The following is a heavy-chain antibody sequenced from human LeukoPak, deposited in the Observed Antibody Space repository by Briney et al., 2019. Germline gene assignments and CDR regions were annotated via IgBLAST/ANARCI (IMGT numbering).Heavy chain of an antibody. J-gene: IGHJ5*02. CDR2: IYSGGST. V-gene: IGHV3-53*05. CDR3: ARDRVPNGQIAIPWFDP. CDR1: GFTVSSNY. D-gene: IGHD2-2*01. Sequence: GGSLRLSCAASGFTVSSNYMSWVRQAPGKGLEWVSVIYSGGSTYYADSVKGRFTISRDNSKNTLYLQMNSLRAEDTALYHCARDRVPNGQIAIPWFDPWGQGTLVTVSS.